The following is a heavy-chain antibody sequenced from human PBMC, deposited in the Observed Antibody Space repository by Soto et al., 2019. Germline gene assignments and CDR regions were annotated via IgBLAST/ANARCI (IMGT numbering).Heavy chain of an antibody. CDR3: AREAIATHNFDY. J-gene: IGHJ4*02. Sequence: GGSLRLSCAASGFTFSDYYMSWIRQAPGKGLEWVSYIVSSGNTIYYADSVRGRFTISRDNAKNSLYLQINSLRAEDTAVYYCAREAIATHNFDYWGQGTLVTVSS. V-gene: IGHV3-11*01. CDR1: GFTFSDYY. D-gene: IGHD1-26*01. CDR2: IVSSGNTI.